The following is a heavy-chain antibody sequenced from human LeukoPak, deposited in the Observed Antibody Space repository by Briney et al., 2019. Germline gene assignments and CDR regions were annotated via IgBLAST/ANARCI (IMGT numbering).Heavy chain of an antibody. CDR1: GFTFSSYG. J-gene: IGHJ6*03. CDR3: AKWAVPAAIFYYYYYMDV. Sequence: NPGGSLRLSCAASGFTFSSYGMNWVRQAPGKGLEWVSSISSSTSHIYYADSVKGRVTISRDNSKNTLYLQMNSLRTEDTAVYYCAKWAVPAAIFYYYYYMDVWGKGTTVTVSS. D-gene: IGHD2-2*01. V-gene: IGHV3-21*04. CDR2: ISSSTSHI.